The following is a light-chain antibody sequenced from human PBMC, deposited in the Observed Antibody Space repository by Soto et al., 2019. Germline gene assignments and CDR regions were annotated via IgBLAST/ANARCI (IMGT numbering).Light chain of an antibody. CDR1: HSISSH. Sequence: NRMTQSPSSVSAYDGDTVTITCRASHSISSHLNWYQQKPGKAPNLLMYTASNLQSGVPSRFSGSGSGTDFTLTISSLQPEDFATYYCQQSYSTPISFGQGTRLEIK. CDR3: QQSYSTPIS. CDR2: TAS. J-gene: IGKJ5*01. V-gene: IGKV1-39*01.